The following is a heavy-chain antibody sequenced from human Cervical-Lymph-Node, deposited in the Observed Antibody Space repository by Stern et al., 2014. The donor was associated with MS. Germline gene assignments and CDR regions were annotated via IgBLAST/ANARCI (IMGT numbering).Heavy chain of an antibody. CDR2: INAGNGNT. D-gene: IGHD5-18*01. Sequence: DQLVESGAEVKKPGASVKVSCKASGYTFTSYAMHWVRQAPGQRLEWMGWINAGNGNTKNSQKFQGRVTITRDTSASTAYMELSSLRSEDTAVYYCARDWYSYGYDYWGQGTLVTVSS. CDR3: ARDWYSYGYDY. J-gene: IGHJ4*02. V-gene: IGHV1-3*01. CDR1: GYTFTSYA.